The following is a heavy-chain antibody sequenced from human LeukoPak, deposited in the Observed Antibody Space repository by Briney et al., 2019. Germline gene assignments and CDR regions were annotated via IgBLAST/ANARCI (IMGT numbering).Heavy chain of an antibody. V-gene: IGHV3-9*01. CDR3: AKTTRIAVAALDY. CDR2: ISWNSGSI. J-gene: IGHJ4*02. Sequence: GGSLRLSCAASGFTFDDYAMHWVRQAPGKGLEWVSGISWNSGSIGYADSVKGRFTISRDNAKNSLYLQMNSLRAEDTALYYCAKTTRIAVAALDYWGQGTLVTVSS. D-gene: IGHD6-19*01. CDR1: GFTFDDYA.